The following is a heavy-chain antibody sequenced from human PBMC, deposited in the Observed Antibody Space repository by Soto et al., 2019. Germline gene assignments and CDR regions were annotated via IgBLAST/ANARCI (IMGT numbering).Heavy chain of an antibody. CDR3: ARAEILLWFGELFQENYYYGMDV. CDR2: ISSSSSTI. Sequence: GGSLRLSCAASGFTFSSYSMNWVRQAPGKGLEWVSYISSSSSTIYYADSVKGRFTISRDNAKNSLYLQMNSLRDEDTAVYYCARAEILLWFGELFQENYYYGMDVWGQGTTVTVSS. D-gene: IGHD3-10*01. CDR1: GFTFSSYS. J-gene: IGHJ6*02. V-gene: IGHV3-48*02.